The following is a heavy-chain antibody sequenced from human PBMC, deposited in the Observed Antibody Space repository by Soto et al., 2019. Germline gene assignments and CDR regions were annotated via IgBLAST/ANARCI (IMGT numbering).Heavy chain of an antibody. Sequence: EASVKVSCKASGGTFSSYAISWVRQAPGQGLEWMGGIIPIFGTANYAQKFQGRVTITADESTSTAYMELSSLRSEDTAVYYCARVLRFLEWLSQDYYYYGMDVWGQGTTVTVSS. CDR2: IIPIFGTA. CDR3: ARVLRFLEWLSQDYYYYGMDV. V-gene: IGHV1-69*13. D-gene: IGHD3-3*01. CDR1: GGTFSSYA. J-gene: IGHJ6*02.